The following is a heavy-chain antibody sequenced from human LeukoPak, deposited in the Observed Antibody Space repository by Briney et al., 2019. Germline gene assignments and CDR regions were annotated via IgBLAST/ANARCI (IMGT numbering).Heavy chain of an antibody. CDR2: INPNGGGT. CDR3: ARENIVGATPNDY. J-gene: IGHJ4*02. V-gene: IGHV1-2*02. D-gene: IGHD1-26*01. CDR1: GYTFTGYY. Sequence: ASVKVSCKASGYTFTGYYMHWVRQAPGQGLEWMGWINPNGGGTNYAQKFQGRVTTTRDTSISTAYMELSRLRSDDTAVYYCARENIVGATPNDYWGQGTLVTVSS.